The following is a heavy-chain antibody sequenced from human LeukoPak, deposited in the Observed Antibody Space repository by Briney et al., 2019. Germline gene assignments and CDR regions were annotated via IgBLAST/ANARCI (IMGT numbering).Heavy chain of an antibody. CDR3: ARRANWGFFDY. CDR2: IYNSGST. J-gene: IGHJ4*02. V-gene: IGHV4-59*01. CDR1: GGSINTYY. Sequence: SETLSLTCTVSGGSINTYYWSWIRQPPGKGLEWIGYIYNSGSTSYHPSLKSRVTISGDTSKNQFSLKLSSVTAADTAVYYCARRANWGFFDYWDQGTLVTVSS. D-gene: IGHD7-27*01.